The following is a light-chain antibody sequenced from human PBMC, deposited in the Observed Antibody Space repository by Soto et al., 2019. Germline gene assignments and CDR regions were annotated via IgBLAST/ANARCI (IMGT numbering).Light chain of an antibody. CDR3: LSFYSSLRGGV. CDR1: SSNIGAGYD. Sequence: QSVLTQPPSVSGAPGQRVTISCTGSSSNIGAGYDVHWYQQLPGTAPKLLIYGNNNRPSGVPDRFSGSKSGTSASLAITGLQAEDEAHYYCLSFYSSLRGGVFGGGTKLTVL. V-gene: IGLV1-40*01. J-gene: IGLJ2*01. CDR2: GNN.